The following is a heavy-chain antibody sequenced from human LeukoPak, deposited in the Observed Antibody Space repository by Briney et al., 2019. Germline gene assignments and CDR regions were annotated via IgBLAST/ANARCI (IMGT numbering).Heavy chain of an antibody. CDR3: ARTNWNDERQFDY. CDR2: INPNSGGT. J-gene: IGHJ4*02. V-gene: IGHV1-2*02. CDR1: GYTFTGYY. D-gene: IGHD1-1*01. Sequence: ASVKVSCKASGYTFTGYYMHWVRQAPGQGLEWMGWINPNSGGTNYAQKFQGRVTMTRDTSISTAYMELSSLRSEDTAVYYCARTNWNDERQFDYWGQGTLVTVSS.